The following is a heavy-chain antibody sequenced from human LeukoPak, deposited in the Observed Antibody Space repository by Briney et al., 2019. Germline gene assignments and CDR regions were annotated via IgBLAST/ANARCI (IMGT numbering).Heavy chain of an antibody. D-gene: IGHD1-26*01. J-gene: IGHJ3*02. Sequence: KTSETLSLTCTVSGGSISSYYWSWIRQPPGKGLQWIGYIYYSGSTNYNPSLKSRVTISVDTSKNQFSLKLSSVTAADTAVYYCARVSIVGATRAFDIWGQGTMVTVSS. CDR3: ARVSIVGATRAFDI. CDR1: GGSISSYY. CDR2: IYYSGST. V-gene: IGHV4-59*01.